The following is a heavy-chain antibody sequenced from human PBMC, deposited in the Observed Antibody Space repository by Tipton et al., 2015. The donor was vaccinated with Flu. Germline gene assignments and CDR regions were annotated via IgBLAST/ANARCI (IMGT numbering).Heavy chain of an antibody. Sequence: SLRLSCAASGFTLSSYWMTWVRQAPGKGLEWVANINQDGGVQYYVDSVKGRFTISRDNAKNSLYLQMNSLRTEDTAVYYCARAIAAAGSYWGQGTLVPVSS. V-gene: IGHV3-7*04. CDR2: INQDGGVQ. CDR1: GFTLSSYW. D-gene: IGHD6-13*01. CDR3: ARAIAAAGSY. J-gene: IGHJ4*02.